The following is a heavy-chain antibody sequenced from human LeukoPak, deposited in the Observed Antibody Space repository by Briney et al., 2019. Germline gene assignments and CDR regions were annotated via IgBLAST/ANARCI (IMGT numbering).Heavy chain of an antibody. CDR2: IYYSGST. J-gene: IGHJ4*02. V-gene: IGHV4-38-2*02. Sequence: SETLSLTCTVSGYSITSGHYWGWIRQPPGKGLEWIGSIYYSGSTYYNPSLKSRVTISVDTSKNQFSLKLSSVTAADTAVYYCARHVRLDYFDYWGQGTLVTVSS. CDR3: ARHVRLDYFDY. D-gene: IGHD3-9*01. CDR1: GYSITSGHY.